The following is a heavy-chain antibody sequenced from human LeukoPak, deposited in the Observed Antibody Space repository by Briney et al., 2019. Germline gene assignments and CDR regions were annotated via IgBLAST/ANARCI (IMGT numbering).Heavy chain of an antibody. D-gene: IGHD6-13*01. CDR1: GGSISSGGYY. CDR3: ARCEIAAAGSFDY. V-gene: IGHV4-31*03. Sequence: SETLSLTCTVSGGSISSGGYYWSWIRQHPGKGLEWIGYIYYSGSTYYNPSLKSRVAISVDTSKNQFSLKLSSVTAADTAVYYCARCEIAAAGSFDYWGQGTLVTVAS. CDR2: IYYSGST. J-gene: IGHJ4*02.